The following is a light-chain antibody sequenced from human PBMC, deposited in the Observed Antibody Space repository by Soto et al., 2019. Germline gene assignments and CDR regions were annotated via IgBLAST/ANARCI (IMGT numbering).Light chain of an antibody. Sequence: DIVMTQSPLSLPVTPGEPASISCRSSQSLLHSNGYNYLDWYLQKPGQSPQLLIYLGSNRAAGVPDRFSGSGSGTDVTLKISRVEAEDGGVYYCMQALLARRVDGGTEADIK. CDR2: LGS. CDR1: QSLLHSNGYNY. CDR3: MQALLARR. V-gene: IGKV2-28*01. J-gene: IGKJ4*01.